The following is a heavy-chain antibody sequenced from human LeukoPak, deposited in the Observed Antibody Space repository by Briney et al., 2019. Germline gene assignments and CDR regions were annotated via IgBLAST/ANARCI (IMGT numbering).Heavy chain of an antibody. CDR3: AKDPGAAYFDY. J-gene: IGHJ4*02. CDR1: GFTFSSYG. V-gene: IGHV3-30*18. CDR2: ISYDGSNK. Sequence: GGSLRLSCAASGFTFSSYGMHWVRQAPGKGLEWVAVISYDGSNKYYADSVKGRFTSSRDNSKNTLYLQMNSLRAEDTAVYYCAKDPGAAYFDYWGQGTLVTVSS. D-gene: IGHD2-15*01.